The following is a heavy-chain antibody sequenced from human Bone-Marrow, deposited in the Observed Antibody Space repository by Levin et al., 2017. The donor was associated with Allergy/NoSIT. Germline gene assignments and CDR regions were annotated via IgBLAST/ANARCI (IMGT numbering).Heavy chain of an antibody. CDR3: ARDSGDVGIYYLDS. CDR1: GYSFADFY. V-gene: IGHV1-2*02. Sequence: GESLKISCEASGYSFADFYIHWIRLAPGQGLQWLGWVNPHSGGTTLADMFRGRVTMTRDTSNSTAYLELNRLRSDDTATYFCARDSGDVGIYYLDSWGQGTLVTVSS. D-gene: IGHD3-10*01. CDR2: VNPHSGGT. J-gene: IGHJ4*02.